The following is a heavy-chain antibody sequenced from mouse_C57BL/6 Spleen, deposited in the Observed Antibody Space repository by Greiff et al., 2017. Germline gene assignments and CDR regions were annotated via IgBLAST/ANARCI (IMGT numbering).Heavy chain of an antibody. J-gene: IGHJ3*01. D-gene: IGHD1-1*01. Sequence: EVKLVESGGGLVKPGGSLKLSCAASGFTFSSYAMSWVRQTPEKRLEWVATISDGGSYTYYPDNVKGRFTISRDNAKNNLYLQMSHLKSEDTAMYYCARYYGSSWFAYWGQGTLVTVSA. V-gene: IGHV5-4*03. CDR1: GFTFSSYA. CDR2: ISDGGSYT. CDR3: ARYYGSSWFAY.